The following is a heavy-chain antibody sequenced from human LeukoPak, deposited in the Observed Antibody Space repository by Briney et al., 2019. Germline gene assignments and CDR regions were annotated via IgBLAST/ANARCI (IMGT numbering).Heavy chain of an antibody. J-gene: IGHJ5*02. CDR2: ISAYNGNT. V-gene: IGHV1-18*01. CDR3: ARVAVPWELLWWFDP. Sequence: GASVKVSCKASGYTFTSYGISWVRQAPGQGLEWMGWISAYNGNTNYAQKLQGRVTMTTDTSTSTAYMELRSLRSDDTAVYYCARVAVPWELLWWFDPWGQGTLVTVSS. D-gene: IGHD1-26*01. CDR1: GYTFTSYG.